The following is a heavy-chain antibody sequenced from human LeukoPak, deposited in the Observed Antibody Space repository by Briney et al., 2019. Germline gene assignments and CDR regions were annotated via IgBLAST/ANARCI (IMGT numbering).Heavy chain of an antibody. J-gene: IGHJ4*02. CDR3: ASSGSYYSVYFDY. CDR2: IKQDGSEK. D-gene: IGHD1-26*01. CDR1: GFTFSSYW. V-gene: IGHV3-7*01. Sequence: GGSLRLSCAASGFTFSSYWMSWVRQAPGKGLEWVANIKQDGSEKCYVDSVKGRFTISRDNAKNSLYLQMNSLRAEDTAVYYCASSGSYYSVYFDYWGQGTLVTVSS.